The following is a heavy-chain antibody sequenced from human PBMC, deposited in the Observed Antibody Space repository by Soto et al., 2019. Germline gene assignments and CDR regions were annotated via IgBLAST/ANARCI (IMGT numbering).Heavy chain of an antibody. CDR1: GDSVSSNSAA. D-gene: IGHD6-19*01. Sequence: SQTLSLTCAISGDSVSSNSAAWTWIRQSPSRGLEWLGRTYYRSKWYNDYAVSVKSRITINPDTSKNQFSLQLNSVTPEDTAVYYCARDPLRYSSGWYYYYGMDVWGQGTTVTVSS. CDR3: ARDPLRYSSGWYYYYGMDV. V-gene: IGHV6-1*01. J-gene: IGHJ6*02. CDR2: TYYRSKWYN.